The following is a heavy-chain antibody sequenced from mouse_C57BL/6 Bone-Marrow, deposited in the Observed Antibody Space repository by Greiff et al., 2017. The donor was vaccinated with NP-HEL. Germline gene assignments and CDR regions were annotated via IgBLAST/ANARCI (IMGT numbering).Heavy chain of an antibody. V-gene: IGHV5-4*01. Sequence: EVHLVESGGGLVKPGGSLKLSCAASGFTFSSYAMSWVRQTPEKRLEWVATISDGGSYTYYPDNVKGRFTISRDNAKNNLYLQMSHLKSEDTAMYYCARDSHYDYDGAWFAYWGQGTLVTVSA. J-gene: IGHJ3*01. D-gene: IGHD2-4*01. CDR1: GFTFSSYA. CDR3: ARDSHYDYDGAWFAY. CDR2: ISDGGSYT.